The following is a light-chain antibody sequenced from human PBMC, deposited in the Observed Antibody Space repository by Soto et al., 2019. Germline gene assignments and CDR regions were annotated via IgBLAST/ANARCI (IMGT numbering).Light chain of an antibody. CDR2: DVS. CDR3: RSYTSSSTLNVV. V-gene: IGLV2-14*01. J-gene: IGLJ2*01. CDR1: SSVVGGYNY. Sequence: QSALTQPASVSGSPGQSITISCTGTSSVVGGYNYVSWYQQHPGKAPKLMIYDVSNRPSGVSNRFSGSKSANTASLTIPGLQAEDEADSYCRSYTSSSTLNVVFSEGTKQTVL.